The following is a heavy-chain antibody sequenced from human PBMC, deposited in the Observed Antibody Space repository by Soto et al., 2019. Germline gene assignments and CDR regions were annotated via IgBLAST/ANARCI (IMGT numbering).Heavy chain of an antibody. CDR3: ARDKRDLRFLEWSYYFDY. V-gene: IGHV3-30*03. CDR2: IASDGKDK. CDR1: GFTFSNYA. Sequence: GGSLRLSCAASGFTFSNYAIHWVRQAPGKGLEWVAVIASDGKDKRYADSVKGRFTISRDNSKNTLYLQMNSLRAEDTAVYYCARDKRDLRFLEWSYYFDYWGQGTLVTVSS. D-gene: IGHD3-3*01. J-gene: IGHJ4*02.